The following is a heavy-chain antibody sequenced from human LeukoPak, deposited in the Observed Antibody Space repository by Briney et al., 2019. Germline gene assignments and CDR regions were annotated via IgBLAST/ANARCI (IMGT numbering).Heavy chain of an antibody. V-gene: IGHV7-4-1*02. Sequence: ASVKVSCKASGYTFSSYTLSWLRQAPGQGLEWMGWINTYTGTPTYAQGFTGRFVFSLDSSVSTAYLQISSLKAEDIAVYYCVRQYSGYESLYFDSWGQGTLVIVSS. CDR3: VRQYSGYESLYFDS. J-gene: IGHJ4*02. D-gene: IGHD5-12*01. CDR1: GYTFSSYT. CDR2: INTYTGTP.